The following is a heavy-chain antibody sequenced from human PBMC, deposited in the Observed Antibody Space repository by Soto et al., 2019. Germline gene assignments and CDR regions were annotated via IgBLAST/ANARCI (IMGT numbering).Heavy chain of an antibody. V-gene: IGHV1-2*02. J-gene: IGHJ4*02. CDR3: ARPPGYISDWYYFDL. CDR1: GYTFIDYY. D-gene: IGHD6-19*01. CDR2: ISPKSGGT. Sequence: QVQLVQSGAEVKKPGASVKVSCEASGYTFIDYYMHWVRQAPGQGFEWMGRISPKSGGTNNAQKFQGRVTMTWDTSLNTAYMELGSLMSEDTAVYYCARPPGYISDWYYFDLWGQGTLVTVSS.